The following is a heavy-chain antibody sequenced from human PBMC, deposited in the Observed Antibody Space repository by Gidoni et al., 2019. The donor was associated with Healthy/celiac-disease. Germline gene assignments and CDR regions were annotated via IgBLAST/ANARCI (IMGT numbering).Heavy chain of an antibody. CDR2: IYYNGST. CDR1: GGSLSPRSSH. Sequence: QLQLQESGKGRVQRSETLSLTCTLSGGSLSPRSSHWGWFRHTPGKGLEWIGGIYYNGSTYDNPDSMSRVTITVDTYTNQFSHKLSTVTAADTAVYYCARQGKVTTVSASNNWFDPWGQGTLVTVSS. V-gene: IGHV4-39*01. CDR3: ARQGKVTTVSASNNWFDP. J-gene: IGHJ5*02. D-gene: IGHD4-4*01.